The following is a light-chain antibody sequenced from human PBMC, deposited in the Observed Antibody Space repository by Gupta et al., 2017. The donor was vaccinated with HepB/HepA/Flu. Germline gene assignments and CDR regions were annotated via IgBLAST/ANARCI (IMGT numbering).Light chain of an antibody. J-gene: IGLJ2*01. Sequence: QSALTQPASVSGSPGQSITISCLGTSSDIGAYNYVSWYQQHPGKAPKVMIYDVTNRPSGVSHRFSGSKSGYTASLTISGLQAEEEADYYCGSYTTSSTVVFGGGTKLTVL. V-gene: IGLV2-14*03. CDR3: GSYTTSSTVV. CDR2: DVT. CDR1: SSDIGAYNY.